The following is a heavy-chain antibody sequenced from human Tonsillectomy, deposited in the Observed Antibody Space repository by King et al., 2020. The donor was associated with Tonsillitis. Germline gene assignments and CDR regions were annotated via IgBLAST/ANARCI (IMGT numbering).Heavy chain of an antibody. CDR1: GFTFGDYG. J-gene: IGHJ4*02. D-gene: IGHD3-22*01. CDR2: INWNGGST. V-gene: IGHV3-20*04. CDR3: AREEPQGYYYDSTGLVGY. Sequence: VQLVESGGGVVRPGGSLRLSCAASGFTFGDYGMSWVRQAPGKGLEWVSGINWNGGSTGYADSVKGRFTISRDNAKNSLYLQMNSLRAEDTALYYCAREEPQGYYYDSTGLVGYWGQGTLVTVSS.